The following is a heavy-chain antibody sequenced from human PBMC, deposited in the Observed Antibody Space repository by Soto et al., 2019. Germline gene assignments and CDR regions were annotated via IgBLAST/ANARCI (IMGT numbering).Heavy chain of an antibody. CDR3: ARGKGSLYYMDV. D-gene: IGHD2-15*01. J-gene: IGHJ6*03. CDR2: IWYDGSNK. Sequence: GGSMRLSWAAAGLNFSSYGMHWVSKAQGKGLEWGAGIWYDGSNKYDADSVKGRFTISRDNSKNTLYLQMNSLRAEVTAVYYCARGKGSLYYMDVWVKRTTVTVSS. V-gene: IGHV3-33*01. CDR1: GLNFSSYG.